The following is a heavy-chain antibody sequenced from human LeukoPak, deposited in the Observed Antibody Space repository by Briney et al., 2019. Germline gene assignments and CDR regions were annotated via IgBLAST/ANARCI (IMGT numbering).Heavy chain of an antibody. CDR2: ISYDGSNK. J-gene: IGHJ4*02. CDR1: GFTFSSYA. CDR3: ARVGGYLYGDY. D-gene: IGHD3-10*01. V-gene: IGHV3-30*04. Sequence: GGSLRLSCAASGFTFSSYAMHWVRQAPGKGLEWVAVISYDGSNKYYADSVKGRFTISRDNSKNTLYLQMNSLRAEDTAVYYCARVGGYLYGDYWGQGTLVTVSS.